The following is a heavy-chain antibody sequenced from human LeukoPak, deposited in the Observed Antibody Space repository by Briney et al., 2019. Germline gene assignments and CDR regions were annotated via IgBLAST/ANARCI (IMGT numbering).Heavy chain of an antibody. CDR2: ISSSGSTI. J-gene: IGHJ1*01. V-gene: IGHV3-11*01. D-gene: IGHD6-19*01. Sequence: GSLRPPCGGSGFTFSEHHKSLVRQAPGKGPEWVSYISSSGSTIYYADSVKGRFTISRDNAKNSLYLQMNSLRAEDTAVYYCARGYSSGWPSWGQGTLVTVSS. CDR3: ARGYSSGWPS. CDR1: GFTFSEHH.